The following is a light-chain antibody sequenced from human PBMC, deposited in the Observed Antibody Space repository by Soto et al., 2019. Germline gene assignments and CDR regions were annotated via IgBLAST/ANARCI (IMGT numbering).Light chain of an antibody. Sequence: EIVMTQSPATLSVSPGEGASLXXRASQSVSSRLAWYQRKPGQAPGLXIYGASTRATGIPARFSGSGSGAEFTLTISSLQSEDFAVYYCQQYNNWPLTFGGGTKVDIK. CDR3: QQYNNWPLT. V-gene: IGKV3-15*01. J-gene: IGKJ4*01. CDR1: QSVSSR. CDR2: GAS.